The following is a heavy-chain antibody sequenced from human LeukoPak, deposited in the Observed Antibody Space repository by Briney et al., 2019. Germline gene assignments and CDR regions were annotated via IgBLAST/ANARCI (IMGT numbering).Heavy chain of an antibody. CDR1: GFTFSSYA. V-gene: IGHV3-30*04. Sequence: PGRSLRLSCAASGFTFSSYAMHWVRQAPGKGLEWVAVISYDGSNKYYADSVKGRFTISRDNSKNTLYVQMNSLRAEDTAVYYCARARDYYDSSGFDYWGQGTLVTVSS. CDR2: ISYDGSNK. J-gene: IGHJ4*02. D-gene: IGHD3-22*01. CDR3: ARARDYYDSSGFDY.